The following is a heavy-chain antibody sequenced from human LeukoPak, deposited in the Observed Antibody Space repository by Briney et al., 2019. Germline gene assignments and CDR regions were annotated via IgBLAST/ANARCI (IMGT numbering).Heavy chain of an antibody. CDR1: GGSISSYY. CDR3: ARSQTMSRYCSGGSCYYFDY. V-gene: IGHV4-59*08. CDR2: IYYSGST. Sequence: SETLSLTCTVSGGSISSYYWSWIRQPPGKGLEWIGNIYYSGSTNYNPSLKSRVTISVDTSKNQFSLKLSSVTAADTAVYYCARSQTMSRYCSGGSCYYFDYWGQGTLVTVSS. J-gene: IGHJ4*02. D-gene: IGHD2-15*01.